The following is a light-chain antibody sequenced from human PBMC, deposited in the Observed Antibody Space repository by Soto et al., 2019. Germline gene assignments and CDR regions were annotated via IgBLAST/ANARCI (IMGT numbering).Light chain of an antibody. CDR3: QQRSNWPPS. CDR2: DAS. Sequence: EIVLTQSPATLSLSPGERATLSCRASQSVSSYLAWYQQKPGQAPRLLIYDASNRATGIPARFSGSGSGTDFTHTISRLEPEDFAVYYCQQRSNWPPSFGQGTRLEIK. CDR1: QSVSSY. J-gene: IGKJ5*01. V-gene: IGKV3-11*01.